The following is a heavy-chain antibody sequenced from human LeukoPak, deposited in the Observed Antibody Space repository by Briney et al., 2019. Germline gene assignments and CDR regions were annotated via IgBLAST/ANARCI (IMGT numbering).Heavy chain of an antibody. J-gene: IGHJ4*02. CDR2: IYYSGST. Sequence: SETLSLTCTVSGGSISSYYWSWIRQPPGKGLEWIGYIYYSGSTNYNPSLKSRVTISVDTSKNQFSLKLSSVTAADTAVYYCAHSVVATNLDYWGQGTLVTVSS. D-gene: IGHD2-15*01. V-gene: IGHV4-59*01. CDR1: GGSISSYY. CDR3: AHSVVATNLDY.